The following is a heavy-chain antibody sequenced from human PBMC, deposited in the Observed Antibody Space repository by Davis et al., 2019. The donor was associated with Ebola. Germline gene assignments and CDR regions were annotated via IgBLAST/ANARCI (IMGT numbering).Heavy chain of an antibody. D-gene: IGHD1-26*01. Sequence: GGSLRLSCAASGFTFSNAWMTWVRQAPGKGPEWVANIKSDESEKFYVDSVKGRFTISRDNAKNSLYVQMNGLRAEDTAVYYCAREGAGDLSHDYWGQGTLVTVSS. J-gene: IGHJ4*02. V-gene: IGHV3-7*01. CDR1: GFTFSNAW. CDR3: AREGAGDLSHDY. CDR2: IKSDESEK.